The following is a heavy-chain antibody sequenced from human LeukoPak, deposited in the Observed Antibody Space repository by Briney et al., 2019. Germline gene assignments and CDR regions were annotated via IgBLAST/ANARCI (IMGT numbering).Heavy chain of an antibody. J-gene: IGHJ4*02. CDR3: ARCPYDSSGYYSVPSHFDY. V-gene: IGHV3-7*01. D-gene: IGHD3-22*01. Sequence: GGSLRLSCAASGFTFSSYWMTWVRQAPGKGLEWVANIKQDGSEKYYVASVKGRFSISRDNAKNSLCLQMNSLSAEDTAVYYCARCPYDSSGYYSVPSHFDYWGQGTLVTVSS. CDR1: GFTFSSYW. CDR2: IKQDGSEK.